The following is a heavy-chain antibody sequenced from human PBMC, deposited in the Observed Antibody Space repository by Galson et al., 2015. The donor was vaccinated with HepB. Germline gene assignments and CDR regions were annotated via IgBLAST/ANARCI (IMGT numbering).Heavy chain of an antibody. CDR1: GFTVSSNY. J-gene: IGHJ4*02. V-gene: IGHV3-66*01. CDR2: IYSGGST. D-gene: IGHD1-26*01. CDR3: ARDRTGATGFDY. Sequence: SVRLSCAASGFTVSSNYMSWVRQAPGKGLEWVSVIYSGGSTYYADSVKGRFTISRDNSKNTLYLQMNSLRAEDTAVYYCARDRTGATGFDYWGQGTLVTVSS.